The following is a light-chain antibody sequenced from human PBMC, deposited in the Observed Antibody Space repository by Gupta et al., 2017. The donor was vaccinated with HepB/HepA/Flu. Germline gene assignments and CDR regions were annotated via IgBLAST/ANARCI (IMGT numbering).Light chain of an antibody. V-gene: IGLV1-51*01. Sequence: QSVLTNPPSVSSAPGQKATITCPGSTSNIGNNYVSWYQQFPGTAPKLLISDNNKRPSGIPDRFSGSKSGTSATLGITGLQTGDEANYYCGTWDSSLSAVVFGGGTKLTVL. J-gene: IGLJ2*01. CDR3: GTWDSSLSAVV. CDR2: DNN. CDR1: TSNIGNNY.